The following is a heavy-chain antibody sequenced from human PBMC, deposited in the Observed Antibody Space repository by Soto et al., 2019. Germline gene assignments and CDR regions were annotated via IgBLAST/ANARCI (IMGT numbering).Heavy chain of an antibody. CDR1: GFSLSTVGVG. Sequence: QITLKEPGPTLVKPTQTLTLTCTSSGFSLSTVGVGVGWIRQPPGRALEWLALIYRVNDKRYSPSLKSRLTITKDTSKTHVVLTMTNMNPVDTATYYCAHKRGSGSYYGDFDYWGQGTLVTVSS. CDR2: IYRVNDK. D-gene: IGHD1-26*01. CDR3: AHKRGSGSYYGDFDY. V-gene: IGHV2-5*02. J-gene: IGHJ4*02.